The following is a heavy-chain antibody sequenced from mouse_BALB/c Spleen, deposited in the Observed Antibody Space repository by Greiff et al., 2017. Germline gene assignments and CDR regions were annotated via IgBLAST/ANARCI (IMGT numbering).Heavy chain of an antibody. CDR1: GFTFNTNA. CDR2: IRSKSNNYAT. CDR3: VRGGGTTAWFAY. D-gene: IGHD1-1*01. V-gene: IGHV10S3*01. J-gene: IGHJ3*01. Sequence: GGGLVQPKGSLKLSCAASGFTFNTNAMNWVRQAPGKGLEWVARIRSKSNNYATYYADSVKDRFTISRDDSQSMLYLQMNNLKTEDTAMYYCVRGGGTTAWFAYWGQGTLVTVSA.